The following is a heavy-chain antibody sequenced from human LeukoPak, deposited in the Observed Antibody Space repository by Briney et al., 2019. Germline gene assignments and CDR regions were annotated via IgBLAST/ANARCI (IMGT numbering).Heavy chain of an antibody. CDR2: IYSGGST. V-gene: IGHV3-66*02. Sequence: GGSVSLLCGPCGFLHSSNYMRWVPHPRARALEEVSVIYSGGSTYYADSVKGRFTISRDNSKNTLYLQMNRLRAEDTAVYCCASGGDSRGLDAFDIWGQGTMVTVSS. CDR1: GFLHSSNY. J-gene: IGHJ3*02. CDR3: ASGGDSRGLDAFDI. D-gene: IGHD4-17*01.